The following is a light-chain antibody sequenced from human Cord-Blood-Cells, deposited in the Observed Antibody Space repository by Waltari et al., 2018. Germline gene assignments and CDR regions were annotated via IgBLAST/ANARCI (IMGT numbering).Light chain of an antibody. Sequence: DIQMTQSPSSLSASVGDRVTITCQESQDISNYLNWYQQKPGKAPKLLIYDASNLETGVPSRFSGSGSVTDFTFTISSLQPEDIATYYCQQYDNLPLTFGGGTKVEIK. J-gene: IGKJ4*01. CDR1: QDISNY. V-gene: IGKV1-33*01. CDR3: QQYDNLPLT. CDR2: DAS.